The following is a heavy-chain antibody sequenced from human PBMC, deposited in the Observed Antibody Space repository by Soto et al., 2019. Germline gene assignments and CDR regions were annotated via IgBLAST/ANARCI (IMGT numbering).Heavy chain of an antibody. Sequence: GGSLSLSCAASGFTFSTYAMNWVRQAPGKGLEWVSTISASGGTTYHADSVKGRFTISRDNSKKTLYLQMNTLRAEDTAVYYCGKSYYDSSGYYLFDYWGQGTLVTVSS. CDR1: GFTFSTYA. CDR2: ISASGGTT. CDR3: GKSYYDSSGYYLFDY. J-gene: IGHJ4*02. V-gene: IGHV3-23*01. D-gene: IGHD3-22*01.